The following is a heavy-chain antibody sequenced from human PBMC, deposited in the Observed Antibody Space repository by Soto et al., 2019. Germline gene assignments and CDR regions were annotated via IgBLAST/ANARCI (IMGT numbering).Heavy chain of an antibody. V-gene: IGHV4-39*01. J-gene: IGHJ6*02. CDR1: GGSISSSSYY. CDR3: ARRRGIVLAADYYHYGMYF. CDR2: IYYSGST. Sequence: SETLSLTCTVSGGSISSSSYYWGWIRQPPGKGLEWIGSIYYSGSTYYNPSPKSRVTISVDTSKNQFSLKLSSVTAADTAVYYCARRRGIVLAADYYHYGMYFWGQGTTVTVSS. D-gene: IGHD3-22*01.